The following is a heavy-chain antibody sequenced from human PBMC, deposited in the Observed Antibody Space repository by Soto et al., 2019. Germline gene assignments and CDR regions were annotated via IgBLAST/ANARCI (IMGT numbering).Heavy chain of an antibody. CDR2: IKQDGSEK. D-gene: IGHD1-1*01. CDR1: GFTFSSYW. J-gene: IGHJ4*02. CDR3: ARNLYKFLEQTGLVY. Sequence: GGSLRLSCAASGFTFSSYWMSWVRQAPGKGLEWVANIKQDGSEKYYVDSVKGRFTISRDNAKNSLYLQMNSLRAEDTAVYYCARNLYKFLEQTGLVYWGQGTLVTVSS. V-gene: IGHV3-7*01.